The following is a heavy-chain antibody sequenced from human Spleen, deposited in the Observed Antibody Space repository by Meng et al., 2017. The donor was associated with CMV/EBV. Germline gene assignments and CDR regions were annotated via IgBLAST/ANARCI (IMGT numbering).Heavy chain of an antibody. V-gene: IGHV1-2*02. CDR3: ARDRGGSYLDAFDI. J-gene: IGHJ3*02. D-gene: IGHD1-26*01. Sequence: ASVKVSCKSSGYTFTGYYMHWVRQAPGQGLEWMGWINPNSGGTNYAQKFQGRVTMTRDTSISTAYMELSRLRSDDTDVYYCARDRGGSYLDAFDIWGQGTMVTVSS. CDR2: INPNSGGT. CDR1: GYTFTGYY.